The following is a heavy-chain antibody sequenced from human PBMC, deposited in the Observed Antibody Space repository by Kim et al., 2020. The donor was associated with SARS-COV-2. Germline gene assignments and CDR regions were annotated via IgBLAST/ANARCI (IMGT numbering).Heavy chain of an antibody. CDR1: GGSFSGYY. V-gene: IGHV4-34*01. J-gene: IGHJ6*03. CDR3: ARGQLLPEADYYYMDV. D-gene: IGHD2-2*01. Sequence: SETLSLTCAVYGGSFSGYYWSWIRQPPGKGLEWIGEINHSGSTNYNPSLKSRVTISVDTSKNQFSLKLSSVTAADTAVYYCARGQLLPEADYYYMDVWGKGTTVTVSS. CDR2: INHSGST.